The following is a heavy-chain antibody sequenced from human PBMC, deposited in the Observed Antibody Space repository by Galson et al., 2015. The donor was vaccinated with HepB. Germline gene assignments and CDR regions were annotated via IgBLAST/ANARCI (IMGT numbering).Heavy chain of an antibody. CDR3: AKDIGYGDYYFDY. J-gene: IGHJ4*02. D-gene: IGHD4-17*01. V-gene: IGHV3-9*01. Sequence: SLRLSCAASGFTFDDYAMHWVRQAPGQGLEWVSGISWNSGSIGYADSVKGRFTISRDNAKNSLYLQMNSLRAEDTALYYCAKDIGYGDYYFDYWGQGTLVTVSS. CDR1: GFTFDDYA. CDR2: ISWNSGSI.